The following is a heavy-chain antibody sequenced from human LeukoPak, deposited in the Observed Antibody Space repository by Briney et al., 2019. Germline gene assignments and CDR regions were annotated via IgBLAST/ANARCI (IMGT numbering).Heavy chain of an antibody. CDR1: GGSISSYY. D-gene: IGHD6-13*01. J-gene: IGHJ4*02. CDR2: IYYSGST. CDR3: ARVGAAAGYLDY. V-gene: IGHV4-59*01. Sequence: SETLSLTCTVSGGSISSYYWSWLRQPPGKGLEWIGYIYYSGSTNYNPSLKSRVTISVDTSKNQFSLKLSSVTAADTAVYYCARVGAAAGYLDYWGQGTLVTVSS.